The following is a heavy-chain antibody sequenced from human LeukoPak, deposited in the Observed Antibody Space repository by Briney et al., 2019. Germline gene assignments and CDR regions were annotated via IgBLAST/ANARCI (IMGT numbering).Heavy chain of an antibody. V-gene: IGHV3-33*03. CDR2: IWYDGSNK. CDR1: GFTFSSYG. Sequence: PGGSLRLSCAASGFTFSSYGMHWVRQAPGKGLEWVAVIWYDGSNKYYADSVKDRFTISKDNAKNTVYLQMNSLRAEDTAVYYCVSFYETYWGRGTLVTVSS. CDR3: VSFYETY. D-gene: IGHD2/OR15-2a*01. J-gene: IGHJ4*02.